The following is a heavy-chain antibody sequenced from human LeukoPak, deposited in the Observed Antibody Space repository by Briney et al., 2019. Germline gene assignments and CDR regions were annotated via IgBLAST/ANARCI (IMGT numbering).Heavy chain of an antibody. Sequence: GGSLRLSCAASGFTFSTYSMNWVRQAPGKGLEWVSYISTSSSYIHYADSVNGRFTISRDNTKKSLFLQMNSLRAEDTAVYYCARAPLHLAMYHYFDYWGQGTLVTVSS. CDR1: GFTFSTYS. V-gene: IGHV3-21*01. CDR3: ARAPLHLAMYHYFDY. CDR2: ISTSSSYI. J-gene: IGHJ4*02. D-gene: IGHD2-2*01.